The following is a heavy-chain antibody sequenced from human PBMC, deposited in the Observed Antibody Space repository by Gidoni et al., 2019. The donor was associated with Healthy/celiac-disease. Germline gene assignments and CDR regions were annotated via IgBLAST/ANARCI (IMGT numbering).Heavy chain of an antibody. CDR2: IYYSGST. J-gene: IGHJ4*02. CDR3: ARHRGSDYDFFPLGEIDY. Sequence: QLQLQESGPGLVKPSETLSLTCTVSGCSISSSSYYWGWIRQPPGKGLEWIGSIYYSGSTYYNPSLKSRVTISVDTSKNQFYLKLSSVTAADTAVYYCARHRGSDYDFFPLGEIDYWGQGTLVTVSS. CDR1: GCSISSSSYY. V-gene: IGHV4-39*01. D-gene: IGHD3-3*01.